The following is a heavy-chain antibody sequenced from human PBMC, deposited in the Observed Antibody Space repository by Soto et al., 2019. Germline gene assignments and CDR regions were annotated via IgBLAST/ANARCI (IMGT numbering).Heavy chain of an antibody. CDR1: GFTFSNYG. CDR2: MSGSGDDA. Sequence: XGSLRLSCAASGFTFSNYGMSWVRQAPGKGLEWVSVMSGSGDDAYYVDSVKGRFTISRDNSKNMLYLQMNSLRAEDTAVYFCAKKVTIYAVDPADYWGQGTQVTVSS. J-gene: IGHJ4*02. V-gene: IGHV3-23*01. D-gene: IGHD3-3*01. CDR3: AKKVTIYAVDPADY.